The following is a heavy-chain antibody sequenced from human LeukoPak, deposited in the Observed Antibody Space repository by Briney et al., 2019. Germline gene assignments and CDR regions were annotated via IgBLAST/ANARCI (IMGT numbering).Heavy chain of an antibody. V-gene: IGHV3-11*04. D-gene: IGHD3-16*02. J-gene: IGHJ5*02. Sequence: GGPLRLSCAASGFTFSDYYMSWIRQAPGKGLEGVSYISSSGSTIHYADSVKGRCTISRDNARNSLYLQMNSLRAEDTAVYYCARDYFTFGGVIVASWGQGTLVTVSS. CDR2: ISSSGSTI. CDR1: GFTFSDYY. CDR3: ARDYFTFGGVIVAS.